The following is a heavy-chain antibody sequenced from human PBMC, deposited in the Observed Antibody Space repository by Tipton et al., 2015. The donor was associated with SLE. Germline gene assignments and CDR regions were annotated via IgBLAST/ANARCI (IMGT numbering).Heavy chain of an antibody. CDR1: GFTFSGYG. J-gene: IGHJ3*02. CDR2: MRFDGSNK. V-gene: IGHV3-30*02. CDR3: AKDWAFDI. Sequence: SLRLSCAASGFTFSGYGMHWVRQSPGRGLEWVASMRFDGSNKNYADSVKGRFTVSRDNSKNSLYLQMDSLRAEDTAVYYCAKDWAFDIWGQGTMVTVSS.